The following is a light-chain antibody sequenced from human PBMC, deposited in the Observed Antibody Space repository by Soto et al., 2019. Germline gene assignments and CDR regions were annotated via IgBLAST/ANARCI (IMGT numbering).Light chain of an antibody. CDR1: SSNIGAGYD. V-gene: IGLV1-40*01. CDR2: DND. CDR3: QSYDTRLSGSV. Sequence: QSVLTQPPSVSGAPGQRVTISCTGSSSNIGAGYDIHGYQQLPGTAPKLLIYDNDNRPSGVPDRFSGSKSGTSASLAITGLQAEDEADYYCQSYDTRLSGSVFGTGTKVTVL. J-gene: IGLJ1*01.